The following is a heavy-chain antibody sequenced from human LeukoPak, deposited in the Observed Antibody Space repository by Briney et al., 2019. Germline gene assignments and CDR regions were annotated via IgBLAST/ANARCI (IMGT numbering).Heavy chain of an antibody. D-gene: IGHD6-19*01. Sequence: SETLSLTCPVSGGSIGNYHWSWIRQPAGKGLEWIGQIHSSGSTNYNPPLKSRVSMSIDTTEDQVSLTIRSVTAADTAFYYCARRDISSGWSFDYWGQGTLVTVSS. J-gene: IGHJ4*02. V-gene: IGHV4-4*07. CDR1: GGSIGNYH. CDR3: ARRDISSGWSFDY. CDR2: IHSSGST.